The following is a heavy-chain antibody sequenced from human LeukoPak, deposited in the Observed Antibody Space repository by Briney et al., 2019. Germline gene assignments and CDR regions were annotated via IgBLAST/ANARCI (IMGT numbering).Heavy chain of an antibody. CDR2: IKQDGSDK. Sequence: GGSLRLPCAASGFSFSSYWMSWVRQAPGKGLEWVANIKQDGSDKYYLTSVRGRFTISRDNAKNSLFLQMNSLRVEDTAVYYCARGGGHLDCWGQGTLVTVSS. CDR3: ARGGGHLDC. V-gene: IGHV3-7*03. J-gene: IGHJ4*02. D-gene: IGHD4-23*01. CDR1: GFSFSSYW.